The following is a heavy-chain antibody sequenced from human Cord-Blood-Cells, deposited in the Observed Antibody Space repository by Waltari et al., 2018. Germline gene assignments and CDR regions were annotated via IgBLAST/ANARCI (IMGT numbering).Heavy chain of an antibody. CDR2: INQRGST. CDR3: ARGPGFDY. D-gene: IGHD7-27*01. V-gene: IGHV4-34*01. CDR1: GGSFSGYY. J-gene: IGHJ4*02. Sequence: QVQLQQWGAGLLKPSETLSLTCAVYGGSFSGYYWSWIRQPPGKGLEWIGEINQRGSTNYNPSLKSRVTISVDTSKNQFSLKLSSVTAADTAVYYCARGPGFDYWGQGTLVTVSS.